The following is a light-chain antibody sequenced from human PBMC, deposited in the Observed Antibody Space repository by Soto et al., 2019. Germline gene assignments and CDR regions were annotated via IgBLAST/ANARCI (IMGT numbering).Light chain of an antibody. CDR3: QQYNNWPPWT. CDR1: QSVSNN. Sequence: EIVSTQSPDTQSLSPGERATLSCRASQSVSNNLAWYQQKPGQAPSLLIYGASTRATGIPARFSGSGSGTEFTLTISSLQSEDFAVYYCQQYNNWPPWTFGQGTKVDI. V-gene: IGKV3-15*01. CDR2: GAS. J-gene: IGKJ1*01.